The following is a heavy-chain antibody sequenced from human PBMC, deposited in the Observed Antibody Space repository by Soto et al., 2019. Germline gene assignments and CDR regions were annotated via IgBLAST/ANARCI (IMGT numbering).Heavy chain of an antibody. V-gene: IGHV3-48*03. CDR3: ARFDYDSDYYYGMDV. Sequence: GGSLRLSCAASGFSLSSYQMNWVRQAPGKGLEWILYISSSDSTIFYADSVKGRFTVSRDNANNSLYLQMNSLRADGTAVYYCARFDYDSDYYYGMDVWGQGTTVTVSS. CDR2: ISSSDSTI. D-gene: IGHD4-17*01. J-gene: IGHJ6*02. CDR1: GFSLSSYQ.